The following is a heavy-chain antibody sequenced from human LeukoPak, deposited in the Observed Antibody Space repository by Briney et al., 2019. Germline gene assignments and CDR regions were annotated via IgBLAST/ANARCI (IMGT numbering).Heavy chain of an antibody. Sequence: GRSLRLSCAASGFTFTNYAMSWVRQAPGKGLEWVSAISGIGNAIFYADSVKGRFTISRDSSKNTLSLQMSSLRAEDTAVYYCARHLATSGSYPLDYWGPGTLVTVTS. D-gene: IGHD2-15*01. CDR3: ARHLATSGSYPLDY. V-gene: IGHV3-23*01. CDR1: GFTFTNYA. CDR2: ISGIGNAI. J-gene: IGHJ4*02.